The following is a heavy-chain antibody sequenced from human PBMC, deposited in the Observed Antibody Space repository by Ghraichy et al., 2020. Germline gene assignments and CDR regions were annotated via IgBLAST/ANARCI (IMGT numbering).Heavy chain of an antibody. CDR3: ARGVDS. Sequence: SETLSLTCAVSGYSISSGYSWGWIRQPPGKGLEWIGSIYHSGSTYYNPSLKSRVTILVDTSKNQFSLKLSSVTAADTAVYYCARGVDSWGQGTLVTVS. J-gene: IGHJ4*02. CDR2: IYHSGST. CDR1: GYSISSGYS. V-gene: IGHV4-38-2*01.